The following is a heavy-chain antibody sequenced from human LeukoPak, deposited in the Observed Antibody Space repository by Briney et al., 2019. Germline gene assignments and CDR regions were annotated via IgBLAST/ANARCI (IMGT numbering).Heavy chain of an antibody. Sequence: ASVKVSCKVSGYTLTELSMHWVRQAPGKGLEWMGGFDPEDGETIYAQKFQGRVTMTEDTSTDTAHMELSSLRSEDTAVYYCATLGYCSSTSCSDFGYWGQGTLVTVSS. D-gene: IGHD2-2*01. CDR3: ATLGYCSSTSCSDFGY. CDR2: FDPEDGET. CDR1: GYTLTELS. J-gene: IGHJ4*02. V-gene: IGHV1-24*01.